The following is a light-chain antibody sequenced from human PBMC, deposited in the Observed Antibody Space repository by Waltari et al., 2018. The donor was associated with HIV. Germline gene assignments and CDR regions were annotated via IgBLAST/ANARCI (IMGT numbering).Light chain of an antibody. Sequence: DIVLTQSPATLSVSAGDRATITCRASQGISSYLAWYQQKPGNAPSLLIYDASNRESGIPARFRGSGSGTDFTLTISSLQSEDFAAYYCQQFSTWPQTFGQGTKVEIK. J-gene: IGKJ1*01. CDR2: DAS. V-gene: IGKV3-11*01. CDR1: QGISSY. CDR3: QQFSTWPQT.